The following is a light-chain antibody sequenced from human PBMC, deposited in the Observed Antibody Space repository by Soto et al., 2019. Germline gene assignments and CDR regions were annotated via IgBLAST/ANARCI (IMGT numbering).Light chain of an antibody. J-gene: IGKJ5*01. Sequence: EIVLTQSPATLSLSPGDRATLSCRSSQNIGNFLVWYQQNPGQAPRLLIHGASNRATGVAGRFSRSGSGTDFTHAISRLEPKDFTVYFCQPRSDWASPVGQGKRLEIK. CDR1: QNIGNF. V-gene: IGKV3-11*01. CDR2: GAS. CDR3: QPRSDWASP.